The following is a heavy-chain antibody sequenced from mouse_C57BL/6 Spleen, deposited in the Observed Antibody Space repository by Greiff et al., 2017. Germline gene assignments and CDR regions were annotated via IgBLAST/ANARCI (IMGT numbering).Heavy chain of an antibody. Sequence: QVQLQQPGAELVKPGASVKLSCKASGYTFTSYWMQWVKQRPGQGLEWIGEIDPSDSYTNYNQKFQGKATLTVDTSSSTAYMQLSSLTSEDSAVYYCARGVLYDGSSGAMDYWGQGTSVTVSS. V-gene: IGHV1-50*01. CDR2: IDPSDSYT. CDR3: ARGVLYDGSSGAMDY. CDR1: GYTFTSYW. D-gene: IGHD2-3*01. J-gene: IGHJ4*01.